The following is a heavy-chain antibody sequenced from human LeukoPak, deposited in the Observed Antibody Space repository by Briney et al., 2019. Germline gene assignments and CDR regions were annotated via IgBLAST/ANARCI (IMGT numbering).Heavy chain of an antibody. CDR2: ISSSSSTI. Sequence: GGSLRLSCAASGFTFSSYSMSWVRQAPGKGLEWVSYISSSSSTIYYADSVKGRFTISRDNAKNSLYLQMNSLRAEDTAVYYCASFAALDAFDIWGQGTMVTVSS. V-gene: IGHV3-48*01. D-gene: IGHD3-3*01. J-gene: IGHJ3*02. CDR3: ASFAALDAFDI. CDR1: GFTFSSYS.